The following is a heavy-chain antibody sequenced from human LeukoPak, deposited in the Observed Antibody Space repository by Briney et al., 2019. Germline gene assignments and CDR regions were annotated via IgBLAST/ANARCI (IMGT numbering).Heavy chain of an antibody. CDR2: INHSGST. CDR3: AIDLERGGDDY. D-gene: IGHD7-27*01. V-gene: IGHV4-34*01. Sequence: SETLSLTCAVYGGSFSGYYWSWIRQPPGKGLEWIGEINHSGSTNYNPSLKSRVTISVDTSKNQFSLKLSSVTAADTAVYYCAIDLERGGDDYWGQGTLVTVSS. J-gene: IGHJ4*02. CDR1: GGSFSGYY.